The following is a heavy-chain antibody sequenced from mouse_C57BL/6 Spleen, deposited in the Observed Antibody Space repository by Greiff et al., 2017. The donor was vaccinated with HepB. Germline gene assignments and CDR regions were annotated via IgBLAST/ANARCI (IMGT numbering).Heavy chain of an antibody. CDR1: GYTFTSYW. V-gene: IGHV1-5*01. D-gene: IGHD2-4*01. CDR3: TRRGNYDYDGY. Sequence: EVQLQESGTVLARPGASVKMSCKTSGYTFTSYWMHWVKQRPGQGLEWIGAIYPGNSDTSYNQKFKGKAKLNAVTSASTAYMELSSLTNEDSAVYYCTRRGNYDYDGYWGQGTTLTVSS. CDR2: IYPGNSDT. J-gene: IGHJ2*01.